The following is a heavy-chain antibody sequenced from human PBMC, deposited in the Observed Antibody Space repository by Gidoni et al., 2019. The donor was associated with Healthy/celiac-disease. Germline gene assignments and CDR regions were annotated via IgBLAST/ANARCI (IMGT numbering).Heavy chain of an antibody. CDR1: GFTFSSYG. J-gene: IGHJ4*02. V-gene: IGHV3-30*18. CDR3: AKDSSRYYDSSGIDAY. CDR2: ISYDGSNK. Sequence: QVQLVESGGGVVQPGRSLSLSCAASGFTFSSYGMHWVRQAPGKGLEWVAVISYDGSNKYYADSVKGRFTISRDNSKNTLYLQMNSLRAEDTAVYYCAKDSSRYYDSSGIDAYWGQGTLVTVSS. D-gene: IGHD3-22*01.